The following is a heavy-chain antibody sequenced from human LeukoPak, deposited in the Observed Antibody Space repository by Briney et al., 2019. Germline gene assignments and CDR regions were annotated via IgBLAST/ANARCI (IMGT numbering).Heavy chain of an antibody. CDR2: INPNSGGT. D-gene: IGHD6-13*01. CDR3: AREIAAAGTTAYYYMDV. Sequence: ASVKVSCKASGYTFTSYGISWVRQAPGQGLEWMGRINPNSGGTNYAQKFQGRVTMTRDTSISTAYMELSRLRSDDAAVYYCAREIAAAGTTAYYYMDVWGKGTTVTVSS. V-gene: IGHV1-2*06. J-gene: IGHJ6*03. CDR1: GYTFTSYG.